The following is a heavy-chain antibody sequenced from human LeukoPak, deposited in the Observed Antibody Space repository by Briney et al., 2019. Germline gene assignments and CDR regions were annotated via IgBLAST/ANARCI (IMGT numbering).Heavy chain of an antibody. Sequence: SVKVSCKASGGTFSSYAISWVRQAPGQGLEWMGRIIPMFGIANYAQKFQGRVTITADKSTSTAYMDLSSLRSEDTALYYCAKDGRRYSSGWYVDHWGQGTLVTISS. D-gene: IGHD6-19*01. CDR2: IIPMFGIA. V-gene: IGHV1-69*04. J-gene: IGHJ5*02. CDR3: AKDGRRYSSGWYVDH. CDR1: GGTFSSYA.